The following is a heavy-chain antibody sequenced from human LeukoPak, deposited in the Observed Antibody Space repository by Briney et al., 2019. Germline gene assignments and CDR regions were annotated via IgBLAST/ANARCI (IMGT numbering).Heavy chain of an antibody. CDR2: ISGSGGST. D-gene: IGHD2-2*01. CDR3: AKSEGSCNTTSCYSQSNDF. Sequence: PGGSLRLSCAASGFSFSSYAMSWVRQAPGKGLEWVSSISGSGGSTYYADSVKGRFTISRDNSKNTLSLQMNSLRAEDTAVYSCAKSEGSCNTTSCYSQSNDFWGQGTLVTVSS. CDR1: GFSFSSYA. J-gene: IGHJ4*02. V-gene: IGHV3-23*01.